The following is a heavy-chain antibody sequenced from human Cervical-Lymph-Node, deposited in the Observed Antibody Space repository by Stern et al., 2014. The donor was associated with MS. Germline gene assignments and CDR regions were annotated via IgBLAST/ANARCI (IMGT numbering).Heavy chain of an antibody. CDR1: GGSISSSSYY. Sequence: QVQLQESGPGLVKPSETLSLTCTVSGGSISSSSYYWGWIRQPPGKGLEWIGSIYYSGSTYYNPSLKSRVTISVDTSKNQFPLKLSSVTAADTAVYYCAMEDIVVVPAAIGWFDPWGQGTLVTVSS. V-gene: IGHV4-39*01. CDR3: AMEDIVVVPAAIGWFDP. J-gene: IGHJ5*02. D-gene: IGHD2-2*01. CDR2: IYYSGST.